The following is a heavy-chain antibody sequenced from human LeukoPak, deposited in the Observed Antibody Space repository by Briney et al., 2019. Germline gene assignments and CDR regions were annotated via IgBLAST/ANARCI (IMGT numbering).Heavy chain of an antibody. J-gene: IGHJ3*02. D-gene: IGHD6-19*01. Sequence: PSETLSLTCTVSGGSISSYYWSWIRQPPGKGLEWIGCIYYSGSTNYNPSLKSRVTISVDTSKNQFSLKLSSVPAADTAVYYCARVPSSGWYRAAFDIWGQGTMVTVSS. CDR2: IYYSGST. CDR1: GGSISSYY. V-gene: IGHV4-59*01. CDR3: ARVPSSGWYRAAFDI.